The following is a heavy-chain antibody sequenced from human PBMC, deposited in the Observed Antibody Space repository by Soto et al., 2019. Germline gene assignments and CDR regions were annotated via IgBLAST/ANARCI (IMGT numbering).Heavy chain of an antibody. CDR1: GFTFSSYD. CDR2: IGTAGDT. CDR3: ARAYSSSWYDY. V-gene: IGHV3-13*01. D-gene: IGHD6-13*01. J-gene: IGHJ4*02. Sequence: GGSLRLSCAASGFTFSSYDMHWVRQATGKGLEWVSAIGTAGDTYYPGSVKGRFTISRENAKNSLYLQMNSLRAGDTAVYYCARAYSSSWYDYWGQGTLVTVSS.